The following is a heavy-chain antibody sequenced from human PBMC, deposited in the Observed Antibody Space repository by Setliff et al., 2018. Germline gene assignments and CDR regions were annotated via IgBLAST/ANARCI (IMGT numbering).Heavy chain of an antibody. CDR3: ARRPIALAGYRKGAFDI. J-gene: IGHJ3*02. Sequence: SVKVSCKASGDTFSTYALSWVRQAPGQGLEWMGGVIPLLETTNYAQKFRGRVTMTTDISTSTAYMELRTLRSDDTAVYYCARRPIALAGYRKGAFDIWGQGTVVTVSS. CDR2: VIPLLETT. CDR1: GDTFSTYA. V-gene: IGHV1-69*05. D-gene: IGHD6-19*01.